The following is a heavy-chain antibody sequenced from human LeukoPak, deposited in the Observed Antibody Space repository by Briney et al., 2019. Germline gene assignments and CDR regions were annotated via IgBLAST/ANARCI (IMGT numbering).Heavy chain of an antibody. CDR1: GFTFSSSG. V-gene: IGHV3-48*04. CDR3: ARDVTYYGGDWFDP. J-gene: IGHJ5*02. Sequence: GGSLRLSCAASGFTFSSSGLNWVRQAPGKGLEWVSYISSATSTIYYADSVKGRFTISRDNAKNSLYLQMNSLRPEDTAVYYCARDVTYYGGDWFDPWGQGTLVTVSS. D-gene: IGHD4-23*01. CDR2: ISSATSTI.